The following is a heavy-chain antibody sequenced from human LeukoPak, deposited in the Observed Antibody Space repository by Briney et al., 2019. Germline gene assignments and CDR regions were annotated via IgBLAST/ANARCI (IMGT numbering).Heavy chain of an antibody. J-gene: IGHJ3*01. D-gene: IGHD7-27*01. V-gene: IGHV3-53*05. Sequence: GGSLRLSCAASGFTVSNNYMSWVRQAPGKKLEWVSDIYSDGTTFYADSVKGRFTISRDNSKNTLDLQMNSLRPEDTAVYYCAKEFSATPRAAAQTGDAFDVWGQGTMVTVSS. CDR2: IYSDGTT. CDR1: GFTVSNNY. CDR3: AKEFSATPRAAAQTGDAFDV.